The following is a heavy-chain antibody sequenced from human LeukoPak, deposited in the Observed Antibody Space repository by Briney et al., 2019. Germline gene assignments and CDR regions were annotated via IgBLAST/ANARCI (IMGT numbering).Heavy chain of an antibody. J-gene: IGHJ4*02. D-gene: IGHD6-19*01. CDR1: GFPFSSYA. Sequence: PGGSLRLSCAASGFPFSSYAMTWVRQAPGKGLEWVSSISGDGATTYHADSVKGRFTISSDASKNTMYLEMNSLRAEDTAVYYCARAAGSDSGFDYFDSWGQGTLVTVS. CDR3: ARAAGSDSGFDYFDS. V-gene: IGHV3-23*01. CDR2: ISGDGATT.